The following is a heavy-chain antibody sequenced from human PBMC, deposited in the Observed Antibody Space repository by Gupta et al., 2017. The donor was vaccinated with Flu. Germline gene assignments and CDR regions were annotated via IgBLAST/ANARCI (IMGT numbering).Heavy chain of an antibody. D-gene: IGHD2-21*02. CDR2: IYHSGST. Sequence: QVQLQESGPGLVKPSETLSLTCAVSGYSISSGYYWGWIRQPPGKGLEWIGSIYHSGSTYYNPSLKSRVTISVDTSKNQFSLKLSSVTAADTAVYYCARVGLVGTEVNWFDPWGQGTLVTVSS. V-gene: IGHV4-38-2*01. CDR3: ARVGLVGTEVNWFDP. CDR1: GYSISSGYY. J-gene: IGHJ5*02.